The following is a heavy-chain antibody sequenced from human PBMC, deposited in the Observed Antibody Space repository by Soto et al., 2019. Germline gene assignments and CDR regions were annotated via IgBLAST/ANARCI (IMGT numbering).Heavy chain of an antibody. V-gene: IGHV1-18*01. D-gene: IGHD2-2*01. CDR3: ARSDIVVVPAAMKYYYYYYYMDV. Sequence: QVQLVQSGAEVKKPGASVKVSCKASGYTFTSYGISWVRQAPGQGLEWMGWISAYNGNTNYAQKLQGRVTMTTDTSTSTAYMELRSLRSDDTAVYYCARSDIVVVPAAMKYYYYYYYMDVWGKGTTVTVSS. CDR1: GYTFTSYG. CDR2: ISAYNGNT. J-gene: IGHJ6*03.